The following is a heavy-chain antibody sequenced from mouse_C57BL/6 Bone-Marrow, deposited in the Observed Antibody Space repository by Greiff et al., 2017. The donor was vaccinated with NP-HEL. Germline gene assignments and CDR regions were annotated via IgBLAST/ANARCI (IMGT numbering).Heavy chain of an antibody. Sequence: EVQRVESGEGLVKPGGSLKLSCAASGFTFSSYAMSWVRQTPEKRLEWVAYISSGGDYIYYADTVKGRFTISRDNARNTLYLQMSSLKSEDTAMYYCTRGFITTVVGYFDVWGTGTTVTVSS. CDR2: ISSGGDYI. CDR1: GFTFSSYA. CDR3: TRGFITTVVGYFDV. V-gene: IGHV5-9-1*02. D-gene: IGHD1-1*01. J-gene: IGHJ1*03.